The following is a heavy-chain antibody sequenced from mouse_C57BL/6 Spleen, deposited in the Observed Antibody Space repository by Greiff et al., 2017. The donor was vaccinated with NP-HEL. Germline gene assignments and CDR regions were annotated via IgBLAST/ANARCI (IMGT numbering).Heavy chain of an antibody. Sequence: QVQLQQPGAELVKPGASVKMSCRASGYTFTSYWITWVKQRPGQGLEWIGDIYPGSGSTNYNEKFKSKATLTVDTSSSTAYMQLSSLTSEDSAVYYCARRDGYYAMDYWGQGTSVTVSS. V-gene: IGHV1-55*01. CDR3: ARRDGYYAMDY. J-gene: IGHJ4*01. CDR2: IYPGSGST. CDR1: GYTFTSYW. D-gene: IGHD2-3*01.